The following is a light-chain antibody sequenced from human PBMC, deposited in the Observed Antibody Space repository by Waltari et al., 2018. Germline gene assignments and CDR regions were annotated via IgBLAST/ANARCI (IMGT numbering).Light chain of an antibody. CDR2: DAS. Sequence: EVVMTQSPVTLSVSPGERATLSCRASQGVSNNLAWSQHKPGQAPRPVMYDASTRASGLPARFSGTGSGREFTLTINSLQSEDVAIYYCQQYSNWPPWTFGQGTTVEIK. CDR1: QGVSNN. V-gene: IGKV3-15*01. CDR3: QQYSNWPPWT. J-gene: IGKJ1*01.